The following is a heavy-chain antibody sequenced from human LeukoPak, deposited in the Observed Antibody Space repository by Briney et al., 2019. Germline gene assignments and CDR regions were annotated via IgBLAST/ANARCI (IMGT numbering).Heavy chain of an antibody. V-gene: IGHV4-39*07. CDR3: ARVTGYMIEDYFDY. Sequence: SETLSLTCTVSGGSISSTSYYWGWIRQPPGKGLEWIGSVYYSGSTYYNPSLKSRVTISVETSKNQFSLKLSSVTAADTAVYYCARVTGYMIEDYFDYWGQGTLVTVSS. CDR1: GGSISSTSYY. CDR2: VYYSGST. J-gene: IGHJ4*02. D-gene: IGHD3-22*01.